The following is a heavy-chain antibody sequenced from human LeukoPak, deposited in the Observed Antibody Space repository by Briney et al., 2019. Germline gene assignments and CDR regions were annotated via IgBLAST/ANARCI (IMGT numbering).Heavy chain of an antibody. Sequence: ASAKVSCKASGYTFTSYGISWVRQAPGQGLEGMGWISGYNGNTNYAPKLQGRVIMTTGTSTSTVYMELRSLRSDDTAVYYCARVGHRDEDHFDYWGQGTLVTVSS. CDR1: GYTFTSYG. J-gene: IGHJ4*02. CDR3: ARVGHRDEDHFDY. CDR2: ISGYNGNT. V-gene: IGHV1-18*01. D-gene: IGHD5-24*01.